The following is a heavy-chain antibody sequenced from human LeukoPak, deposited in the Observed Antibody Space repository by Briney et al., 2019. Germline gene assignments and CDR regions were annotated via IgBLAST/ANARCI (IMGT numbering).Heavy chain of an antibody. V-gene: IGHV4-39*07. CDR2: IYYSGST. CDR1: GGSISSSSYY. D-gene: IGHD3-10*01. CDR3: ARGRFGRTSYYGSGKGYGMDV. J-gene: IGHJ6*04. Sequence: SETLSLTCTVSGGSISSSSYYWGWIRQPPGKGLEWIGSIYYSGSTYYNPSLKSRVTISVDTSKNQFSLKLSSVTAADTAVYYCARGRFGRTSYYGSGKGYGMDVWGKGTTVTVSS.